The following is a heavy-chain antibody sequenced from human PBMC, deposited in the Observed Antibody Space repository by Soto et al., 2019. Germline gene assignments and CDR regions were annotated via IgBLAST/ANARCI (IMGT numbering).Heavy chain of an antibody. V-gene: IGHV3-30*18. Sequence: WGSLRLSCAASGFTFSSYGMHWVRQAPGKGLEWVAVISYDGSNKYYADSVKGRFTISRDNSKNTLYLQMNSLRAEDTAVYYCAKGGSSWYYYGMDVWGQGTTVTVSS. CDR2: ISYDGSNK. J-gene: IGHJ6*02. CDR3: AKGGSSWYYYGMDV. D-gene: IGHD6-13*01. CDR1: GFTFSSYG.